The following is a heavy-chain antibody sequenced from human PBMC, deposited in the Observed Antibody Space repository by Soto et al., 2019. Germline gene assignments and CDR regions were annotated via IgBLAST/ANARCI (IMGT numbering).Heavy chain of an antibody. D-gene: IGHD3-3*01. CDR2: IYYSGST. V-gene: IGHV4-39*01. Sequence: SETLSLTCTVSGGSISSSSYYWGWIRQPPGKGLEWIGSIYYSGSTYYNPSLKSRVTISVDTSKNQFSLKLSSVTAADTAVYYCARGGYDFWSGYSYGMDAWGQGTTVTVSS. J-gene: IGHJ6*02. CDR1: GGSISSSSYY. CDR3: ARGGYDFWSGYSYGMDA.